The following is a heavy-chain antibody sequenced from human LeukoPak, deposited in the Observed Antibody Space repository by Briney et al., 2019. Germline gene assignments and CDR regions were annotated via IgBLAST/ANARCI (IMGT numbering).Heavy chain of an antibody. D-gene: IGHD2-15*01. J-gene: IGHJ4*02. V-gene: IGHV4-34*01. CDR2: INHSGST. Sequence: SETLSLICAVYGGSFSDYYWSWIRQPPGKGLEWIGEINHSGSTNYNPSLKSRVTMSVDTSKSQFSLKLSSVTAADTAVYFCAGRGYCSGDTCPPGYWGQGTLVTVSS. CDR1: GGSFSDYY. CDR3: AGRGYCSGDTCPPGY.